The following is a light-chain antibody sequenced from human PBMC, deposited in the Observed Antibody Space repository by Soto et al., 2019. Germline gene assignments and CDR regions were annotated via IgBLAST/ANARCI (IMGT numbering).Light chain of an antibody. CDR3: QQSYTAPYT. V-gene: IGKV1-39*01. Sequence: DSHMTQSPSSLSANVGDRVPITCRASQSIRIYLNWYQQKPGEAHNLRIYAASSLQSGVPSRVSGSGSGTDFTLTITSRQPEDFATDYCQQSYTAPYTFGQGTKVDIK. CDR2: AAS. J-gene: IGKJ2*01. CDR1: QSIRIY.